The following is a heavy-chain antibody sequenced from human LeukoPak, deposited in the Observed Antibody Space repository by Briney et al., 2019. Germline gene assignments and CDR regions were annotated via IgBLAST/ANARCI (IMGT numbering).Heavy chain of an antibody. CDR3: ARGSALLALSFDY. D-gene: IGHD2-15*01. J-gene: IGHJ4*02. CDR2: IIPIFGTA. Sequence: GASVKVSCKASGYTFTSYAMNWVRQAPGQGLEWMGGIIPIFGTANYAQKFQGRVTITADESTSTAYMELSSLRSEDTAVYYCARGSALLALSFDYWGQGTLVTVSS. CDR1: GYTFTSYA. V-gene: IGHV1-69*13.